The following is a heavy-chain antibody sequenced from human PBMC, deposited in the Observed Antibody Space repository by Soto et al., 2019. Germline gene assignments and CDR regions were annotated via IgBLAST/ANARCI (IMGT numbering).Heavy chain of an antibody. CDR1: GFTFGTYA. Sequence: PGGSLRLSCVASGFTFGTYAIHWVRQAPGKGLQWVALISYEGSNTYYADSVKGRFTISRDNSKNTLYLEMNTLGPEDTAVYYCARVTPGNNLYYFSGLDVWGQGTSVTVSS. CDR2: ISYEGSNT. D-gene: IGHD1-1*01. CDR3: ARVTPGNNLYYFSGLDV. V-gene: IGHV3-30-3*01. J-gene: IGHJ6*02.